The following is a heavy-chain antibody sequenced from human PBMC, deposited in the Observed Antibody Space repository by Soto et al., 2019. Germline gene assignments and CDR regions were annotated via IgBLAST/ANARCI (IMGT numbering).Heavy chain of an antibody. CDR1: GFTFSSYG. CDR3: AKDSVRGYYFGGLDP. CDR2: ISYDGSNK. J-gene: IGHJ5*02. V-gene: IGHV3-30*18. Sequence: QVQLVESGGGVVQPGRSLRLSCAASGFTFSSYGMHWVRQAPGKGLEWVAVISYDGSNKYYAVSVKGRFTISRDNSKNTLYLQMNSLRAEDTAVYYCAKDSVRGYYFGGLDPWGQGTLVTVSS. D-gene: IGHD3-3*01.